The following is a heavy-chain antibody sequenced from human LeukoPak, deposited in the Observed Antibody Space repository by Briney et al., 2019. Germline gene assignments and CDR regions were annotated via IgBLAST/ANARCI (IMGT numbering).Heavy chain of an antibody. CDR2: IFWDDDK. CDR1: GFSLSTNGMG. J-gene: IGHJ5*01. D-gene: IGHD2-21*02. Sequence: SGPTLVNPTQTLTLTCTFSGFSLSTNGMGVGWIRQPPGKALEWLALIFWDDDKHYSPSLKSRLTITKDTFKNQVVLTMTNMDPVDTATYYCSQRHNLGVTGPVTTFDSWGQGALVTVSS. CDR3: SQRHNLGVTGPVTTFDS. V-gene: IGHV2-5*02.